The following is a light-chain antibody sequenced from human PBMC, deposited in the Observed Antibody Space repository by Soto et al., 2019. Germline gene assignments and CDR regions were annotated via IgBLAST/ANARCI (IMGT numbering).Light chain of an antibody. CDR3: QQYGSSPLT. J-gene: IGKJ4*01. CDR1: QSFSSYY. V-gene: IGKV3-20*01. CDR2: GAS. Sequence: EVVLTQSPGTLSLSPGDRVTLSCRASQSFSSYYLAWYQQKPGQAPRLLIYGASSRATGTPDRFSGSGSGTDFTLTISRLEPEDFAVYYCQQYGSSPLTFGGGTKVAIK.